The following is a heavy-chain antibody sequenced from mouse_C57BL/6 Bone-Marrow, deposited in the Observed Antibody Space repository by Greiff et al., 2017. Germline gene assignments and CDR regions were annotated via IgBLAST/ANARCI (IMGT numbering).Heavy chain of an antibody. CDR2: IRSKSNNYAT. CDR3: VRQGIYYDDGDWFFDV. D-gene: IGHD2-4*01. CDR1: GFSFNTYA. V-gene: IGHV10-1*01. J-gene: IGHJ1*03. Sequence: DVKLVESGGGLVQPKGSLKLSCAASGFSFNTYAMNWVRQAPGKGLEWVARIRSKSNNYATYYADSVKDRFTISRDDSESMLYLQMNNLKTKDTARYYWVRQGIYYDDGDWFFDVWGTGTTVTVSS.